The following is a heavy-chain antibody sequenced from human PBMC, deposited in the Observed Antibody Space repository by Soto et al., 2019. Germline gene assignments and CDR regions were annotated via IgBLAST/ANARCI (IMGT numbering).Heavy chain of an antibody. Sequence: QITLKESGPTLVKPTQTLTLTCTFSGFSLSTSGVGVGWIRQPPGKALEWLALIYWDDDKRYSPSLKSRLTITKDTSXXQXVXXMTNMDPVDTATYYCAHRPSANDDSSGYYLYYFDYWGQGTLVTVSS. CDR2: IYWDDDK. CDR1: GFSLSTSGVG. CDR3: AHRPSANDDSSGYYLYYFDY. D-gene: IGHD3-22*01. J-gene: IGHJ4*02. V-gene: IGHV2-5*02.